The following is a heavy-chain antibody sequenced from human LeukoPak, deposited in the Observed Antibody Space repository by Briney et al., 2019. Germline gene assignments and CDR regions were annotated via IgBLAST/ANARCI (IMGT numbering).Heavy chain of an antibody. Sequence: SGPTLVNPTQTLTLTCTFSGFSLSTRGVGVGWIRQPPGKALEWLALIHWDDDKRYSPSLKSRLTITKDTSKNQVVLTMTNMDPVDTATYYCAHGSHTVTTRAVPGDYWGQGTLVTVSS. J-gene: IGHJ4*02. CDR1: GFSLSTRGVG. CDR2: IHWDDDK. CDR3: AHGSHTVTTRAVPGDY. D-gene: IGHD4-17*01. V-gene: IGHV2-5*02.